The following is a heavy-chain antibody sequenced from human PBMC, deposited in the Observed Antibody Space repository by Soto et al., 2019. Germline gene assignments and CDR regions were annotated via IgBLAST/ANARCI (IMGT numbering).Heavy chain of an antibody. CDR2: IYYRGTT. J-gene: IGHJ4*02. Sequence: QVQLQESGPGLVKPSETLSLTCSVSGVSTSNHYWTWIRKPPGQGPEWIGCIYYRGTTNYNASFNSRVTISVDPSTSHFSLKLPSVTTADTAVYYCARGGGSPYHDHEFDYWGQGILVTVSS. CDR3: ARGGGSPYHDHEFDY. CDR1: GVSTSNHY. V-gene: IGHV4-59*11. D-gene: IGHD2-2*01.